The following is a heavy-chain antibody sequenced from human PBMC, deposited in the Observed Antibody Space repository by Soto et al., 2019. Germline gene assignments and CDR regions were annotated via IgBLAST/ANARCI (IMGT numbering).Heavy chain of an antibody. J-gene: IGHJ6*02. CDR2: IYPDDSDT. Sequence: GESLKISCKHSGFNFPTFWIAWVRQMPGKGLEWMGTIYPDDSDTRYSPSFQGQVTISADKSIQTAYLQWGSLKASDSALYYCARGMCSSPRGGLDVWGQRAPGTVSS. V-gene: IGHV5-51*01. D-gene: IGHD2-15*01. CDR3: ARGMCSSPRGGLDV. CDR1: GFNFPTFW.